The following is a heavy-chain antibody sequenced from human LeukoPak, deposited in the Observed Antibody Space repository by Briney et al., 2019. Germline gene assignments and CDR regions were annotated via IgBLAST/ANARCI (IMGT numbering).Heavy chain of an antibody. CDR3: ARRAAYYDFWSGYGYYYYYMDV. J-gene: IGHJ6*03. CDR2: ISSSGSTI. Sequence: GGSLRLSCAASGFTFSDYYMSWIRQAPGKGLEWVSYISSSGSTIYYADSVKGRFTISRDNAKNSLYLQMNSLRAEDTAVYYCARRAAYYDFWSGYGYYYYYMDVWGKGTTVTVSS. D-gene: IGHD3-3*01. V-gene: IGHV3-11*04. CDR1: GFTFSDYY.